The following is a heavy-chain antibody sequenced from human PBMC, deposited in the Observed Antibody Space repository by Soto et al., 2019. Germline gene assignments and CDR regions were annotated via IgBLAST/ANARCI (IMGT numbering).Heavy chain of an antibody. V-gene: IGHV3-23*01. J-gene: IGHJ6*02. D-gene: IGHD3-10*01. Sequence: DVQLLESGGDLVQPGGSLRLSCAASGFTFSSYAMSWVRQAPGKGLEWVSSVSAGGDMTYYSDSVKGRFTISRDNSNNALFLQMNSLRAEDTALYYCARGDRGGSGSPVSYYYSGLDVWGQGTTVTVSS. CDR2: VSAGGDMT. CDR1: GFTFSSYA. CDR3: ARGDRGGSGSPVSYYYSGLDV.